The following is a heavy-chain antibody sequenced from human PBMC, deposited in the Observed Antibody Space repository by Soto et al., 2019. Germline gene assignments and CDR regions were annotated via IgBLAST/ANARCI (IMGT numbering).Heavy chain of an antibody. CDR3: ARRWGDYFDY. J-gene: IGHJ4*02. D-gene: IGHD3-16*01. CDR1: GGSIRSYY. V-gene: IGHV4-59*08. Sequence: SETLSLTCTVSGGSIRSYYWSWIRQPPGKGLEWIGYIYYSGSTNYNPSLKSRVTISVDTSKNQFSLKLSSVTAADTAVYYCARRWGDYFDYWGQGTLVTVSS. CDR2: IYYSGST.